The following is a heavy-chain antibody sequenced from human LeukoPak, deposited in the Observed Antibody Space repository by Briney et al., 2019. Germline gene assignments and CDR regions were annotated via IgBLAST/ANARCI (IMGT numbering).Heavy chain of an antibody. J-gene: IGHJ5*02. CDR2: IYYSGST. V-gene: IGHV4-31*03. D-gene: IGHD2-2*01. Sequence: SETLSLTCTVSGGSISSGGYYWRWIRQHPGKGLEWIGYIYYSGSTYYNPSLKSRVTISVDTSKNQFSLKLSSVTAADTAVYYCARKRAGVPADYNWFDPWGQGTLVTVSS. CDR3: ARKRAGVPADYNWFDP. CDR1: GGSISSGGYY.